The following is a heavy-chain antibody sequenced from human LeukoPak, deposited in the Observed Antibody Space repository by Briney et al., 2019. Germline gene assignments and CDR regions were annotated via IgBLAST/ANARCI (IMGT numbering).Heavy chain of an antibody. V-gene: IGHV4-4*07. D-gene: IGHD1-26*01. CDR2: IYSNGST. Sequence: SDTLSLPCTVSGGSFSRDYWRWVPQPAGKGLEWLGHIYSNGSTNYNPSLTSRGTMSVDTSKNQFSRKLSSVTAAGTAVYYCAKGSGSYDSWGQGTLVAV. CDR3: AKGSGSYDS. J-gene: IGHJ5*01. CDR1: GGSFSRDY.